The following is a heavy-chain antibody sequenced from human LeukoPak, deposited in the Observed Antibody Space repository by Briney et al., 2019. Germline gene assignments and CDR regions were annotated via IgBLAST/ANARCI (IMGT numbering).Heavy chain of an antibody. CDR3: ARPLGRWPFDY. D-gene: IGHD5-24*01. CDR1: GYTFTSYW. Sequence: GESLEISCKGFGYTFTSYWIAWVRQMPGKGLERMGIIYPGDSDTRYSPSFQGQVTISADKSISTAYLQWSSLKASDTAMYYCARPLGRWPFDYWGQGTLVTVSS. CDR2: IYPGDSDT. V-gene: IGHV5-51*01. J-gene: IGHJ4*02.